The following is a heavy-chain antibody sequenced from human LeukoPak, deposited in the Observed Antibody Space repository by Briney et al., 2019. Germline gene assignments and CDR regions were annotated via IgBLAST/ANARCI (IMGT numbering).Heavy chain of an antibody. D-gene: IGHD3-10*01. J-gene: IGHJ5*02. V-gene: IGHV1-46*01. CDR2: INPSGGST. CDR3: ARDCSYYYGSGSSGLFDP. CDR1: GYTFTSYY. Sequence: ASVKVSCKASGYTFTSYYMHWVRQAPGQGLEWMGIINPSGGSTSYAQKFQGRVTMTRDTSTSTVYMELSSLRSEDTAVYYCARDCSYYYGSGSSGLFDPWGQGTLVTVSS.